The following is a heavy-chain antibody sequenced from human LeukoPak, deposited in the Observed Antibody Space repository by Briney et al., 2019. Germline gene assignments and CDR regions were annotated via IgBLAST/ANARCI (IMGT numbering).Heavy chain of an antibody. D-gene: IGHD6-19*01. CDR2: IYTSGNN. V-gene: IGHV4-4*07. Sequence: SETLSLTCTVSGGSLRSYYWTWMRQPAGKGVEWIGHIYTSGNNNYNPSLKSRVTMSVDKSKNQYSLMLSSVTAADTAVYYCARSEYSVRWYPFDYWGQGILVTVSS. CDR1: GGSLRSYY. J-gene: IGHJ4*02. CDR3: ARSEYSVRWYPFDY.